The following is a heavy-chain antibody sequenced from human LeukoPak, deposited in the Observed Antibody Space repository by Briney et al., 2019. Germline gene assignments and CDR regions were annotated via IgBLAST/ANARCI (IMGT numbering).Heavy chain of an antibody. Sequence: SETLSLTCSVSGGSINNDYWSWIRQPPKRGLEWIGYIHTSGSTNYNPSLKSRVTISKDTSKNRFSLKLNSVTAADTAVYYCARQSLSGFYFWIWDYWGQGSLVTVSS. J-gene: IGHJ4*02. V-gene: IGHV4-4*09. CDR3: ARQSLSGFYFWIWDY. D-gene: IGHD3-22*01. CDR2: IHTSGST. CDR1: GGSINNDY.